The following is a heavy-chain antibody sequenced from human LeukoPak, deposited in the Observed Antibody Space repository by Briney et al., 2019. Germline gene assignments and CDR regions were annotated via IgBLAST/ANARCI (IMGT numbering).Heavy chain of an antibody. D-gene: IGHD2-2*01. CDR1: NGSIDAYY. V-gene: IGHV4-4*07. Sequence: PSETLSLTCTVSNGSIDAYYWSWIRQPAGKGLEWIGRIHRTGSTTYNPSLTSRVIMSVDTSKNQFSLRLNSLTAADTAVYYCASEGARDDLVVVPAALDFWGLGTLVSVSS. J-gene: IGHJ4*02. CDR2: IHRTGST. CDR3: ASEGARDDLVVVPAALDF.